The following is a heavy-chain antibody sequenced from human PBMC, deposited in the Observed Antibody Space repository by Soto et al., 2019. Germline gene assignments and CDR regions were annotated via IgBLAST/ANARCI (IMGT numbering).Heavy chain of an antibody. J-gene: IGHJ5*02. V-gene: IGHV5-51*01. CDR2: IYPGDSDT. CDR3: ARRDFDCGGDCYNSQTFDP. D-gene: IGHD2-21*02. Sequence: GESLKISCKGSGYSFTSYWIGWVRQMPGKGLEWMGIIYPGDSDTRYSPSFQGQVTISADKSISTAYLQWSSLKASDTAMYYCARRDFDCGGDCYNSQTFDPWGQGTLVTVSS. CDR1: GYSFTSYW.